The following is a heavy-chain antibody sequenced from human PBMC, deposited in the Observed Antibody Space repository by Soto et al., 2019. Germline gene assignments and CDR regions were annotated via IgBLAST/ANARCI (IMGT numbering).Heavy chain of an antibody. V-gene: IGHV5-51*01. J-gene: IGHJ4*02. CDR3: ARHEGNWAAPKGI. Sequence: GESLKISCQGSGYSFTSYWIAWVRQMPGKGLEWVGIISPGDSEIRYSPSFQGQVTISVDKSISTAYLQWSSLKASDTAMYYCARHEGNWAAPKGIWGQGTLVTVSS. D-gene: IGHD6-6*01. CDR2: ISPGDSEI. CDR1: GYSFTSYW.